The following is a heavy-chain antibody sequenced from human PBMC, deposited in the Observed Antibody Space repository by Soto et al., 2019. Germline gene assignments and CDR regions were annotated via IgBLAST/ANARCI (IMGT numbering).Heavy chain of an antibody. J-gene: IGHJ2*01. CDR1: GFTFSNFD. CDR2: IDIAGAT. CDR3: ARAARWLQSRYFDL. D-gene: IGHD5-12*01. Sequence: EVQLVESGGGLVQPGESLRLSCAASGFTFSNFDMHWVRQTTGKGLEWVSAIDIAGATYYADSVKGRFTISREKAKNSLYFQMTSLGADDTAVYYCARAARWLQSRYFDLWGRGTLVTVSS. V-gene: IGHV3-13*01.